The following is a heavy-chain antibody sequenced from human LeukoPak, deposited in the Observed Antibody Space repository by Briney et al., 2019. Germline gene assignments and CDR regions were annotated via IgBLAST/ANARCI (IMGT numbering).Heavy chain of an antibody. CDR3: ARDSGTVVVHFDY. D-gene: IGHD2-15*01. Sequence: GGSLRLSCAASGFTFSSYSMNWVRQAPGKGLEWVSYISSSSSTIYYADSVKGRFTISRDNAKDSLYLQMNSLRAEDTAVYYCARDSGTVVVHFDYWGQGTLVTVSS. CDR2: ISSSSSTI. V-gene: IGHV3-48*04. CDR1: GFTFSSYS. J-gene: IGHJ4*02.